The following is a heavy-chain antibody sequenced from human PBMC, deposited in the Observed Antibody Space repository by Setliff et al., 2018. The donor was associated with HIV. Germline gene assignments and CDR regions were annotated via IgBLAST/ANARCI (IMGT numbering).Heavy chain of an antibody. CDR3: ARAPPGIQNDAFDI. J-gene: IGHJ3*02. Sequence: SETLSLTCTVYGGSFSGYYWNWIRQAPGKGLEWIGEINHSGSTNYNPSLKSRVTISFDTSQNQFSLKLSSVTAADTAVFYCARAPPGIQNDAFDIWGQGAMVTVSS. CDR2: INHSGST. CDR1: GGSFSGYY. V-gene: IGHV4-34*01.